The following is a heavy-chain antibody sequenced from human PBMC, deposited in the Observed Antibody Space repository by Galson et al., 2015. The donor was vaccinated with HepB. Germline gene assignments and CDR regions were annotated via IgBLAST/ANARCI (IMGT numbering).Heavy chain of an antibody. D-gene: IGHD1-26*01. CDR3: ARDSPYGSYYVFDY. Sequence: SLRLSCAASGFTFSRYSMNWVRQAPGKGLEWVSYISSSSSTIYYADSVKGRFTISRDNAKNSLYLQMNSLRAEDTAVYYCARDSPYGSYYVFDYWGQGTLVTVSS. CDR1: GFTFSRYS. J-gene: IGHJ4*02. V-gene: IGHV3-48*04. CDR2: ISSSSSTI.